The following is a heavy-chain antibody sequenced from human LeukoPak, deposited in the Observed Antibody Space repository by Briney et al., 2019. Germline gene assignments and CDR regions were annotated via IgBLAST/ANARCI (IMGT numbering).Heavy chain of an antibody. J-gene: IGHJ3*02. V-gene: IGHV4-59*01. CDR1: GGSISSYY. Sequence: SETLSLTCTVSGGSISSYYWSWIRQPPGKGVEWIGYIYYSGSTNYNPSLKSRVTISVDTSKNQFSLKLSSVTAADTAVYYCARALYYYDSSGYLAQGAFDIWGQGTMVTVSS. CDR2: IYYSGST. D-gene: IGHD3-22*01. CDR3: ARALYYYDSSGYLAQGAFDI.